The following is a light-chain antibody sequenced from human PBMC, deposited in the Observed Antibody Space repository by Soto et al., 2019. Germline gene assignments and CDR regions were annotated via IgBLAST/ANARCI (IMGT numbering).Light chain of an antibody. V-gene: IGKV1-6*01. Sequence: IQMTQSPSSLSASVGDRVTITCRASQSISSYLNWYQQKPGKAPKLLIYDASSLQSGVPSRFSGSGSGTDFTLTISSLQPEDFATYYCLQDYDWSWTFGQGTKVDIK. J-gene: IGKJ1*01. CDR1: QSISSY. CDR3: LQDYDWSWT. CDR2: DAS.